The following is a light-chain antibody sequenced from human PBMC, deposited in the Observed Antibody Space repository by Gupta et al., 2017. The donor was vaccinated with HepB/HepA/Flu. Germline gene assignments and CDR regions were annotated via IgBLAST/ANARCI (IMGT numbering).Light chain of an antibody. Sequence: EIVMTQSPATLSVSAGDRAALTCRASQRISSYLIWYQQKPGQAPKLLIYDASSRATGIPARFSGSGSGTEFTLTISSLQSEDFAVFYCQQYDDWPRTFGQGTKVEVK. CDR1: QRISSY. J-gene: IGKJ1*01. V-gene: IGKV3-15*01. CDR3: QQYDDWPRT. CDR2: DAS.